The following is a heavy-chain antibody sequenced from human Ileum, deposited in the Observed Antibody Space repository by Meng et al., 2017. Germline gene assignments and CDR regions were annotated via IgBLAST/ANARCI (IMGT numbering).Heavy chain of an antibody. Sequence: VPLQESGPGLFKPSGTLALTCTVSGASIIGVNWWTWVRQTPGKGLEWIGEIHHSGSTNSIPSLKSRVTLSVDKSKNQFSLSMTSVTAADTAVYYCARGTGDIRVGFDYWGQGTLVTVSS. J-gene: IGHJ4*02. D-gene: IGHD7-27*01. V-gene: IGHV4-4*02. CDR2: IHHSGST. CDR3: ARGTGDIRVGFDY. CDR1: GASIIGVNW.